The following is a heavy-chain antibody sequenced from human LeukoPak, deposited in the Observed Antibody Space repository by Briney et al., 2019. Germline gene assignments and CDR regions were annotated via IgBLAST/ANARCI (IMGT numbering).Heavy chain of an antibody. Sequence: GESLKISCKGSGYSFTSYWIGWVRQMPGKGLEWMGIIYPGDSDTRYSPSFQGQVTISADKSISTAYLQWSSLKASDTAMYYCARHSRSTSSPPVYYMDVWGKGTTVTVSS. CDR2: IYPGDSDT. D-gene: IGHD2-2*01. J-gene: IGHJ6*03. CDR1: GYSFTSYW. CDR3: ARHSRSTSSPPVYYMDV. V-gene: IGHV5-51*01.